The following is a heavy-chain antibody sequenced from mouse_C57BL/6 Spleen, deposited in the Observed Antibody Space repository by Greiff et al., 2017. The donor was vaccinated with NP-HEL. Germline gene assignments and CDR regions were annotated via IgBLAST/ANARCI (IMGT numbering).Heavy chain of an antibody. CDR2: IYPGDGDT. CDR1: GYAFSSYW. D-gene: IGHD1-1*01. CDR3: ANYYGSSPWFAY. Sequence: VMLVESGAELVKPGASVKISCKASGYAFSSYWMNWVKQRPGKGLEWIGQIYPGDGDTNYNGKFKGKATLTADKSSSTAYMQLSSLTSEDSAVYFCANYYGSSPWFAYWGQGTLVTVSA. J-gene: IGHJ3*01. V-gene: IGHV1-80*01.